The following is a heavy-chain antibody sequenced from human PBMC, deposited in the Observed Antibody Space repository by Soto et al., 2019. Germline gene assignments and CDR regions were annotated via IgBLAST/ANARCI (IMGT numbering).Heavy chain of an antibody. J-gene: IGHJ3*02. CDR3: ARHVNPWAQGAFDI. D-gene: IGHD7-27*01. CDR2: IYYSGST. V-gene: IGHV4-39*01. CDR1: GGSISSSSYY. Sequence: SETLSLTCTVSGGSISSSSYYWGLIRQPPGKGLEWIGSIYYSGSTYYNPSLKSRVTISVDTSKNQFSLKLSSVTAADTAVYYCARHVNPWAQGAFDIWGQGTMVT.